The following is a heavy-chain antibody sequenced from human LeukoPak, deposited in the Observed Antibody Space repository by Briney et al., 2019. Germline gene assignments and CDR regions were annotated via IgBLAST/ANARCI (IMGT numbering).Heavy chain of an antibody. Sequence: GGSLRLSCAASGFTFSSYSMNWVRQAPGKGLEWVSGISWNSGSIGYADSVKGRFTISRDNAKNSLYLQMNSLRAEDTALYYCAKDRGARWLPFFDYWGQGTLVTVSS. CDR1: GFTFSSYS. J-gene: IGHJ4*02. V-gene: IGHV3-9*01. CDR2: ISWNSGSI. CDR3: AKDRGARWLPFFDY. D-gene: IGHD6-19*01.